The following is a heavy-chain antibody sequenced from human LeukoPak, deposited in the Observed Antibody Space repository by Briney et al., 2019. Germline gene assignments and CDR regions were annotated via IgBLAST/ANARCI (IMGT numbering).Heavy chain of an antibody. Sequence: GESLKISCEGSGYSFTNYWIGWVRQMPGKGLEWLGFTHPGDSDTRYSPSFQGQVTISADKSISTAYLQCSSLKASGTAMYCCARLNWNHDFDYWGQGTLVTVSS. J-gene: IGHJ4*02. CDR1: GYSFTNYW. V-gene: IGHV5-51*01. CDR3: ARLNWNHDFDY. D-gene: IGHD1-1*01. CDR2: THPGDSDT.